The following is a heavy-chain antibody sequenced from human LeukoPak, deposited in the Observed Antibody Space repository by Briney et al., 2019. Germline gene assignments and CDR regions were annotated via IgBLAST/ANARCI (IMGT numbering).Heavy chain of an antibody. CDR3: ARDMIYSYGNGCDY. J-gene: IGHJ4*02. Sequence: GASVKVSCKASGYTFTSYAMHWARQAPGQRLEWMGWINAGNGNTKYSQKFQGRVTITRDTSASTAYMELSSLRSEDTAVYYCARDMIYSYGNGCDYWGQGTLVTVSS. CDR1: GYTFTSYA. D-gene: IGHD5-18*01. CDR2: INAGNGNT. V-gene: IGHV1-3*01.